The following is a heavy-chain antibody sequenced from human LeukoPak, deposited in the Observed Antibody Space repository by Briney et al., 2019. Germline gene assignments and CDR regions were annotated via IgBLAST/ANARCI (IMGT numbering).Heavy chain of an antibody. CDR3: AHRPSSSWYSNWFDP. V-gene: IGHV2-5*02. CDR2: IYRDDDK. J-gene: IGHJ5*02. D-gene: IGHD6-13*01. Sequence: ESGLTLLQPTHPLTLICTLSGFSLPTGGVGVGWIRHPPGKALEWLTLIYRDDDKRYSPSLKSRLTITKDTSKNQVVLTMTNMDPVDTATYYCAHRPSSSWYSNWFDPWGQGSLVTVSS. CDR1: GFSLPTGGVG.